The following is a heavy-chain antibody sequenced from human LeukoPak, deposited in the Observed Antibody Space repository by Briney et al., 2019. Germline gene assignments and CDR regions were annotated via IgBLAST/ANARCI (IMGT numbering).Heavy chain of an antibody. Sequence: SETLSLTCTVSGGSISSYYWSWIRQPAGKGLEWIGRIYTSGSTNYNPSLKSRVTMSVDTSKNQFSLKLSSVTAADTAVYYCARDPRFGFVNNWFDPWGQGTLVTVSS. V-gene: IGHV4-4*07. CDR1: GGSISSYY. CDR3: ARDPRFGFVNNWFDP. D-gene: IGHD3-16*01. J-gene: IGHJ5*02. CDR2: IYTSGST.